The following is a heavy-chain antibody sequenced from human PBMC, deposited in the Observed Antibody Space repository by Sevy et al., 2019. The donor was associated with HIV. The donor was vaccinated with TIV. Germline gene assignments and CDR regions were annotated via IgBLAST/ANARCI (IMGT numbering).Heavy chain of an antibody. CDR1: GGTLSSYA. D-gene: IGHD3-22*01. CDR3: ASMIDAGVDV. CDR2: IIPIFGTA. V-gene: IGHV1-69*13. J-gene: IGHJ6*02. Sequence: ASVKVSCKASGGTLSSYAISWVRQAPGQGLEWMGGIIPIFGTANYAQKFQGRVTITADESTSTAYMELSSLRSEDTAVYYCASMIDAGVDVWGQGTTVTVSS.